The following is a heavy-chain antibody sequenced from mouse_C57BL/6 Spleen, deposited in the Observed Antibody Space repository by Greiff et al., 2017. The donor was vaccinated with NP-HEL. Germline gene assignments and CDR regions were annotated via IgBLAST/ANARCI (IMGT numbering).Heavy chain of an antibody. V-gene: IGHV1-64*01. J-gene: IGHJ4*01. Sequence: VQLQQSGAELVKPGASVKLSCKASGYTFTSYWMHWVKQRPGQGLEWIGMIHPNSGSTNYNEKFKSKATLTVDKSSSTAYMQLSSLTSEDSAVYYCARGYDGYWDYAMDYWGQGTSVTVSS. CDR2: IHPNSGST. CDR3: ARGYDGYWDYAMDY. D-gene: IGHD2-3*01. CDR1: GYTFTSYW.